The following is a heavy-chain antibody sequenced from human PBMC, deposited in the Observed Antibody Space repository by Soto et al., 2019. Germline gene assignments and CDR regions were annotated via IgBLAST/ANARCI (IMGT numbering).Heavy chain of an antibody. J-gene: IGHJ4*02. CDR2: ISSSSSYI. D-gene: IGHD3-10*01. CDR3: ARDPNYYGSGSLPMKDDY. V-gene: IGHV3-21*01. CDR1: GFTFSSYS. Sequence: GGSLRLSCAASGFTFSSYSMNWVRQAPGKGLEWVSSISSSSSYIYYADSVKGRFTISRDNAKNSLYLQMNSLRAEDTAVYYCARDPNYYGSGSLPMKDDYWGQGTLVTVSS.